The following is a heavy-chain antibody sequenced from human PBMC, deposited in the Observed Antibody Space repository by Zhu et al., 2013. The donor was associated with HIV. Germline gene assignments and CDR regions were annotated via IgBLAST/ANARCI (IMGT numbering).Heavy chain of an antibody. CDR2: INPNSGGT. CDR3: ASYVVSQGSSAGVXFDI. CDR1: GYTFTGYY. V-gene: IGHV1-2*02. J-gene: IGHJ3*02. Sequence: QVQLVQSGAEVKKPGASVKVSCKASGYTFTGYYMHWVRQAPGQGLEWMGWINPNSGGTNYAQKFQGRVTMTRDTSISTAYMELSRLRSDDTAVYYCASYVVSQGSSAGVXFDIWGQGTSGHRLF. D-gene: IGHD6-6*01.